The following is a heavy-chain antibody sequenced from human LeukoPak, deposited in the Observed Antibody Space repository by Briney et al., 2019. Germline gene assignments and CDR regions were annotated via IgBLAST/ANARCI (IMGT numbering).Heavy chain of an antibody. V-gene: IGHV3-30-3*01. CDR2: ISFDGSDK. J-gene: IGHJ5*02. CDR1: GFTFSNYA. D-gene: IGHD6-19*01. Sequence: GGSLRLSCAASGFTFSNYAMHWVRQAPGKGVEWLAFISFDGSDKYYADSVKGGFTISRNNPKNTLYLQMNSLGAEDTAVYYCARDQPGTYTLSSTWGQGTLVTVSS. CDR3: ARDQPGTYTLSST.